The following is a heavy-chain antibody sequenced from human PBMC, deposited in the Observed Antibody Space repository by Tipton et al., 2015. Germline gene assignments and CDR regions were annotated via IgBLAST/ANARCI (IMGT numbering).Heavy chain of an antibody. D-gene: IGHD3-22*01. CDR3: AREGWDSDSSGYDY. Sequence: TLSLTCSVLGDSITNYYWSWIRQPPGKGLEWIGYVYYTGSTIYNPSLSSRVTISVDKSRNQFSLRLTSVTAADTAVYYCAREGWDSDSSGYDYWGQGTLVAVSS. J-gene: IGHJ4*02. CDR1: GDSITNYY. CDR2: VYYTGST. V-gene: IGHV4-59*01.